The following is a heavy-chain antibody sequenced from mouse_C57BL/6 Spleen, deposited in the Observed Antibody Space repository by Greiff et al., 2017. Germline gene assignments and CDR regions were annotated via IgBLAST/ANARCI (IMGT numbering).Heavy chain of an antibody. CDR3: ARDRIYYGNYGYFDV. J-gene: IGHJ1*03. V-gene: IGHV3-5*01. D-gene: IGHD2-1*01. Sequence: EVQGVESGPGLVKPSQTVFLTCTVTGISITTGNYRWSWIRQFPGNKLEWIGYIYYSGTITYNPSLTSRTTITRDTPKNQFFLEMNSLTAEDTATYYCARDRIYYGNYGYFDVWGTGTTVTVSS. CDR2: IYYSGTI. CDR1: GISITTGNYR.